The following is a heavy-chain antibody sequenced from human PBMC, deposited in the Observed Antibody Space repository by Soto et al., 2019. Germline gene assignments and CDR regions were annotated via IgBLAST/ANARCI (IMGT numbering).Heavy chain of an antibody. CDR3: ARRDDSSGYYYFWFDP. D-gene: IGHD3-22*01. J-gene: IGHJ5*02. CDR1: GFTFTSSA. Sequence: SVKVSCKASGFTFTSSAVQWVRQARGQRLEWIGWIVVGSGNTNYAQKFQERVTITRDMSTSTAYMELSSLRSEDTAVYYCARRDDSSGYYYFWFDPWGQGTLVTVSS. V-gene: IGHV1-58*01. CDR2: IVVGSGNT.